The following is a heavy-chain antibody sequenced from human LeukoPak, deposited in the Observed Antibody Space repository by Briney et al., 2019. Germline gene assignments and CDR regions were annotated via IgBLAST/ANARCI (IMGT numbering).Heavy chain of an antibody. J-gene: IGHJ4*02. CDR3: ARGSLLRYFDWLFDY. CDR2: IYYSGST. CDR1: GGSVSSGSYY. D-gene: IGHD3-9*01. V-gene: IGHV4-61*01. Sequence: SETLSLTCTVSGGSVSSGSYYWSWIRQPPGKGLEWIGYIYYSGSTNYNPSLKSRVTISVDTSKNQFSLKLSSVTAADTAVYYCARGSLLRYFDWLFDYWGQGTLVTVSS.